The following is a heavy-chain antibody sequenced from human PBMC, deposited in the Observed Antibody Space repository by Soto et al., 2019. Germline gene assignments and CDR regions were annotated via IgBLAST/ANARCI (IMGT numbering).Heavy chain of an antibody. V-gene: IGHV3-23*01. CDR1: GVTFSNYA. J-gene: IGHJ4*02. Sequence: PGGSLILSCTVSGVTFSNYAMNWVRQAPGKGLEWVSSLSGSGGTTYYADSVKGRFIISRDNSKNTLYLLMNSLRAEDTALYYCAKQRADYGSGADAFYFDSWGQGELVTVSS. D-gene: IGHD3-10*01. CDR3: AKQRADYGSGADAFYFDS. CDR2: LSGSGGTT.